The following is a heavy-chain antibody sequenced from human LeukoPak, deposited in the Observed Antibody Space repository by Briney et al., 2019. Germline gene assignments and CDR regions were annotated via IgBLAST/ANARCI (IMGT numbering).Heavy chain of an antibody. CDR3: ARVLVERGYYFDY. CDR1: GGSISSYY. CDR2: IYTSGST. Sequence: SETLSLTCTVSGGSISSYYWSWIRQLAGKGLEWIGRIYTSGSTNYNPSLKSRVTISVDKSKNQFSLKLSSVTAADTAVYYCARVLVERGYYFDYWGQGTLVTVSS. J-gene: IGHJ4*02. V-gene: IGHV4-4*07. D-gene: IGHD2-8*01.